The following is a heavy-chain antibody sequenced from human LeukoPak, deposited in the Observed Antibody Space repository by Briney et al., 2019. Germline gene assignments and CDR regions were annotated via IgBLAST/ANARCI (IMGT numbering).Heavy chain of an antibody. CDR1: GFTFSSYS. CDR2: ISSRSATI. Sequence: GGSLRLSCAASGFTFSSYSMNWVRQAPGKGLEWVSYISSRSATIYYADSVKGRFTISRDNAKNSLYLQMNSLRAEDTAVYYCARVEDYDILTGFDYWGQGTLVTVSS. CDR3: ARVEDYDILTGFDY. D-gene: IGHD3-9*01. V-gene: IGHV3-48*01. J-gene: IGHJ4*02.